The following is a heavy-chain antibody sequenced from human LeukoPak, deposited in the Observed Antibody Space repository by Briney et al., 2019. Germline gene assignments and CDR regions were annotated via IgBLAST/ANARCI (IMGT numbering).Heavy chain of an antibody. V-gene: IGHV4-34*01. J-gene: IGHJ5*02. Sequence: SETLSLTCAVYGGSFSGYYWSWIRQPPGKGLEWIGEINHSGSTNYNPSLKSRVTISVDTSKNQSSLKLSSVTAADTAVYYCARSLDSSSWYNWFDPWGQGTLVTVSS. D-gene: IGHD6-13*01. CDR2: INHSGST. CDR3: ARSLDSSSWYNWFDP. CDR1: GGSFSGYY.